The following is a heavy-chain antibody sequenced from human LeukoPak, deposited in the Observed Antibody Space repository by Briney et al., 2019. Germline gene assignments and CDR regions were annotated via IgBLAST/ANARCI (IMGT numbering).Heavy chain of an antibody. D-gene: IGHD1-1*01. CDR1: GFTFSSYG. V-gene: IGHV3-30*02. J-gene: IGHJ6*03. Sequence: PGGSLRLSCAASGFTFSSYGMHWVRQAPGKGLEGVAFIRYDGSNKYYADSVKGRVIIYRDNYKNTLYLQMNRLRAEDTAVYYCAKEYGYDYNYFYSMDVWGKGTTVTISS. CDR3: AKEYGYDYNYFYSMDV. CDR2: IRYDGSNK.